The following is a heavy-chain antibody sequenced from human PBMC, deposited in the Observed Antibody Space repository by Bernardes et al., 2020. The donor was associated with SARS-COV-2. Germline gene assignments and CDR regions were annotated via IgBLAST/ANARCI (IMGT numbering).Heavy chain of an antibody. V-gene: IGHV3-23*01. Sequence: GGSLRLSCAASGFTFSSYAMSWVRQAPGKGLEWVSAISGGGGSGATTYYADPVQGRFTISRDNFMKTLYLQMNDLRYEDTAVYYCVRDRALGAAGNFDWWGQGTLVTVSS. CDR1: GFTFSSYA. CDR2: ISGGGGSGATT. J-gene: IGHJ4*02. D-gene: IGHD7-27*01. CDR3: VRDRALGAAGNFDW.